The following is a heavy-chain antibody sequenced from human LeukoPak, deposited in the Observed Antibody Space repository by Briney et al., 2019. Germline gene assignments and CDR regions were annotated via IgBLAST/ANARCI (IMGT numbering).Heavy chain of an antibody. J-gene: IGHJ4*02. CDR3: ARLLADSWNYVDY. V-gene: IGHV4-34*09. Sequence: SETLSLTCAVYGGSFSGYYWSWIRQPPGKGLEWIGEINHSGSTNYNPSLKSRVTISVDTSKNQFSLKLSSVTAADTAVYYCARLLADSWNYVDYWGQGTLVTVSS. D-gene: IGHD1-20*01. CDR2: INHSGST. CDR1: GGSFSGYY.